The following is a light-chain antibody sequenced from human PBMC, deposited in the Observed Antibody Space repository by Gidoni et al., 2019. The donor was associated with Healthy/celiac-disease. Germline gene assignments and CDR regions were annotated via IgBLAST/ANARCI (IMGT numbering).Light chain of an antibody. CDR3: QQSYSIPPMCS. CDR1: QTISSY. V-gene: IGKV1-39*01. CDR2: AAS. Sequence: DIQMTQSPSSLSASVGDRVTITCRASQTISSYLNWYQQKPGKAPKLLIYAASSLQSVVPSRFSGSGSGTDFTLTISSLQPEDFATYYCQQSYSIPPMCSFGQGTKLEIK. J-gene: IGKJ2*04.